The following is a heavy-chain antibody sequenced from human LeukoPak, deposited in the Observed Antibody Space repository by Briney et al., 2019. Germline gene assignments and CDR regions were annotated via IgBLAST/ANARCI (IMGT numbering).Heavy chain of an antibody. J-gene: IGHJ5*02. D-gene: IGHD6-13*01. CDR1: GGTFSSYA. V-gene: IGHV1-69*13. Sequence: GASVKVSCKASGGTFSSYAISWVRQAPGQGLEWMGGIIPIFGTANYAQKFQGRVTITADESTSTAYMELSSLRPEDTAVYYCARASSSWYRFDPWGQGTLVTVSS. CDR3: ARASSSWYRFDP. CDR2: IIPIFGTA.